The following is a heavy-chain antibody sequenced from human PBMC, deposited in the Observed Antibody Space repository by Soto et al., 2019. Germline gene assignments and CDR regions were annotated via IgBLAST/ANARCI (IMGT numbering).Heavy chain of an antibody. CDR3: ARAQPRGDAFDI. D-gene: IGHD3-10*01. Sequence: ASVKVSCKASGYTFTSYAMHWVRQAPGQRLEWMGWINAGNGNTKYSQKFQGRVTITRDTSASTAYMELSSLRSEDTAVYYCARAQPRGDAFDIWGQGTMVTVSS. J-gene: IGHJ3*02. CDR1: GYTFTSYA. CDR2: INAGNGNT. V-gene: IGHV1-3*01.